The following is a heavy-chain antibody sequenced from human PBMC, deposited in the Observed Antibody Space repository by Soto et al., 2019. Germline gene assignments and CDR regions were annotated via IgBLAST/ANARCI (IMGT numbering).Heavy chain of an antibody. CDR1: GGSISSYY. Sequence: PSETLSLTCSVSGGSISSYYWSWIRQPPGKGLEWIGYIYYSGSTNYTPSLKSRVTISVDTSTNQFSLKLSSVTAADTAVYYCARLYYDSSGYYYFDSWGQGTLVTVS. CDR2: IYYSGST. D-gene: IGHD3-22*01. CDR3: ARLYYDSSGYYYFDS. V-gene: IGHV4-59*08. J-gene: IGHJ4*02.